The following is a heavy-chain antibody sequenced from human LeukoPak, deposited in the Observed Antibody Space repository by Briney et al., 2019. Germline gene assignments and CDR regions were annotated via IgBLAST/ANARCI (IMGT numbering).Heavy chain of an antibody. V-gene: IGHV3-21*06. D-gene: IGHD3-9*01. Sequence: GGSLRLPCEASGFTFSSHSMNWVRQAPGKGLEWVSSISRSSSYIHYADSVKGRFTISRDNANSSLFLQMNSLRAEDTGVYYCAREPGTYDILTGYYVFDYWGQGALVTVSA. J-gene: IGHJ4*02. CDR2: ISRSSSYI. CDR1: GFTFSSHS. CDR3: AREPGTYDILTGYYVFDY.